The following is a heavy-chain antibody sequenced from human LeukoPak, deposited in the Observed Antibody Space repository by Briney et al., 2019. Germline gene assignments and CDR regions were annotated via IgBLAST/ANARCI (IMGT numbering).Heavy chain of an antibody. CDR2: INWNGGST. CDR3: ARVGDSPGFDY. CDR1: GFTFDDYG. Sequence: GGSLSLSCAASGFTFDDYGMSWVRQAPGKGLEWVSGINWNGGSTGYADSVKGRFTISRDNAKNSLYLQMNSLRAEGTALYYCARVGDSPGFDYWGQGTLVTVSS. V-gene: IGHV3-20*04. J-gene: IGHJ4*02. D-gene: IGHD2-21*01.